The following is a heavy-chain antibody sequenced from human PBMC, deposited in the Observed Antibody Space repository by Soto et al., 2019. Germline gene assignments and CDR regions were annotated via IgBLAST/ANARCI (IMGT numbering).Heavy chain of an antibody. V-gene: IGHV1-18*01. Sequence: ASVKVSCKASGYTFTSYGISWVRQAPGQGLEWMGWISAYNGNTNYAQKLQGRVTMTTDTSTSTAYMELRSLRSDDTAVYYCAGDLFCSGGSCYAILPPSFYYYGMDVWGQGTTVTVSS. CDR2: ISAYNGNT. J-gene: IGHJ6*02. CDR3: AGDLFCSGGSCYAILPPSFYYYGMDV. CDR1: GYTFTSYG. D-gene: IGHD2-15*01.